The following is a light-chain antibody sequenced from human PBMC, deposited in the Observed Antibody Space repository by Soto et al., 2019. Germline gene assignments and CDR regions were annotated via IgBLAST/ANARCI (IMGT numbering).Light chain of an antibody. CDR2: EVR. J-gene: IGLJ2*01. V-gene: IGLV2-14*01. CDR3: SSYTPRISVI. Sequence: QSALTQPASVSGSPGQSITISCAGTMRDVGAYNLVSWYQQHPGRAPQLIIYEVRNRPSGISFRFSGSKSGNTASLTISGLQAEDEADYYCSSYTPRISVIFGGGTKLTVL. CDR1: MRDVGAYNL.